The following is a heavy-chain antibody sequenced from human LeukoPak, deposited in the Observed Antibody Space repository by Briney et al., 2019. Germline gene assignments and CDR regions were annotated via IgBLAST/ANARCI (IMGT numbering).Heavy chain of an antibody. Sequence: PGGSLRLSCAASGFTFSSYAMSWVRQAPGKGLEWVSAISGSGGSTYYADSVKGRFTISRDNSKNTLYLQMNSLRAEDTAVYYCAKDSTYYYDSSGYYPDYWGQGTLVTVSS. V-gene: IGHV3-23*01. D-gene: IGHD3-22*01. CDR1: GFTFSSYA. CDR2: ISGSGGST. J-gene: IGHJ4*02. CDR3: AKDSTYYYDSSGYYPDY.